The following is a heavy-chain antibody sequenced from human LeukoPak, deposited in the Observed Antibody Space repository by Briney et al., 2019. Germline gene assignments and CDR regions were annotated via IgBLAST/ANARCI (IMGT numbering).Heavy chain of an antibody. J-gene: IGHJ4*02. CDR2: IYHSGTT. Sequence: PSDTLSLTCAVSGYSITSSSWWGWIRQPPGKGLEWIGYIYHSGTTYYNPSLQSRVTMSVDTSKNQLSLKLSSVTAVDTAVYYCARCDSSGYYEFDYWGQGTLVTVSS. CDR3: ARCDSSGYYEFDY. CDR1: GYSITSSSW. D-gene: IGHD3-22*01. V-gene: IGHV4-28*01.